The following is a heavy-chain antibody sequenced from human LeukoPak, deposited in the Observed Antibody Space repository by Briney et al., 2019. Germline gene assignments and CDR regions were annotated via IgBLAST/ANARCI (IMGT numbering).Heavy chain of an antibody. CDR3: ARPSEYSSGWYGGYYYGMDV. Sequence: GASVKVSCKASGGTFSSYAISWLRQAPGQGLEWMGGIIPIFGTANYAQKFQGRVTITADESTSTAYMELSSLRSEDTAVYYCARPSEYSSGWYGGYYYGMDVWGQGTTVTVSS. CDR1: GGTFSSYA. CDR2: IIPIFGTA. V-gene: IGHV1-69*13. J-gene: IGHJ6*02. D-gene: IGHD6-19*01.